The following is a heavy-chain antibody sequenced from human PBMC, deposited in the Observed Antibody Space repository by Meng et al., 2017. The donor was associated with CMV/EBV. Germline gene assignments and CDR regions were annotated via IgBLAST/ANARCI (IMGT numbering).Heavy chain of an antibody. Sequence: GESLRLSCAASGFTVSSNYMSWVRQAPGKGLEWVSVIYSGGSTYYADSEKGRFTISRDNSKNTLYLQMNSLRAEDTAVYYCARDSRHYDFWSGYYPYYYYGMDVWGQGTTVTVSS. D-gene: IGHD3-3*01. CDR3: ARDSRHYDFWSGYYPYYYYGMDV. CDR1: GFTVSSNY. V-gene: IGHV3-66*02. CDR2: IYSGGST. J-gene: IGHJ6*02.